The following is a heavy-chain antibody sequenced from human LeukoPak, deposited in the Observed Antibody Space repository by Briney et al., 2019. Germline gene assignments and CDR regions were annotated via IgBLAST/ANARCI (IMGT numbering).Heavy chain of an antibody. CDR3: RPILGNYYDSSGYFDDDY. CDR1: GFTFSSYS. V-gene: IGHV3-21*01. Sequence: PGGSLRLSCAASGFTFSSYSMNWVRQAPGKGLEWVSSISSSSSYIYYADSVKGRFTISRNNAKNSLYLQMNSLRAEDTAVYYCRPILGNYYDSSGYFDDDYWGQGTLVTVSS. CDR2: ISSSSSYI. J-gene: IGHJ4*02. D-gene: IGHD3-22*01.